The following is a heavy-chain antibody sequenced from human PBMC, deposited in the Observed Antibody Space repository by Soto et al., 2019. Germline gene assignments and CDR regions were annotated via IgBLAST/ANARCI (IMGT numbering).Heavy chain of an antibody. J-gene: IGHJ5*02. CDR3: ARHPYYYDSSGYYYNWFDP. Sequence: GESLKISCKGSGYSFTSYWVSWVRQMPGKGLEWMGRIDPSDSYTNYSPSFQGHVTISADKSISTAYLQWSSLKASDTAMYYCARHPYYYDSSGYYYNWFDPWGQGTLVTVSS. V-gene: IGHV5-10-1*01. CDR1: GYSFTSYW. D-gene: IGHD3-22*01. CDR2: IDPSDSYT.